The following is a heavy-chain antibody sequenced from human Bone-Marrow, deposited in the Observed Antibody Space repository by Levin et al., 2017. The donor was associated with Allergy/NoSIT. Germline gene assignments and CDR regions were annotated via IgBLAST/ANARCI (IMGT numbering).Heavy chain of an antibody. CDR2: IYYSGST. V-gene: IGHV4-31*03. CDR3: ARGGDVLLWFGELDAFDI. J-gene: IGHJ3*02. CDR1: GGSISSGGYY. Sequence: SETLSLTCTVSGGSISSGGYYWSWIRQHPGKGLEWIGYIYYSGSTYYNPSLKSRVTISVDTSKNQFSLKLSSVTAADTAVYYCARGGDVLLWFGELDAFDIWGQGTMVTVSS. D-gene: IGHD3-10*01.